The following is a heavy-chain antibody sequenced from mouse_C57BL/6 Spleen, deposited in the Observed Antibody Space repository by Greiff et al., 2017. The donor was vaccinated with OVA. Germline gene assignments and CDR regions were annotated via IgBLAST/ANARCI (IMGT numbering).Heavy chain of an antibody. CDR3: VYYYGSRLYFDV. D-gene: IGHD1-1*01. J-gene: IGHJ1*03. V-gene: IGHV1-22*01. CDR2: INPNNGGT. CDR1: GYTFTDYN. Sequence: VQLQQSGPELVKPGASVKMSCKASGYTFTDYNMHWVKQSHGKSLEWIGYINPNNGGTSYNQKFKGKATLTVNKSSSKAYMELRSLTSEDSAVYYCVYYYGSRLYFDVWGTGTTVTVSS.